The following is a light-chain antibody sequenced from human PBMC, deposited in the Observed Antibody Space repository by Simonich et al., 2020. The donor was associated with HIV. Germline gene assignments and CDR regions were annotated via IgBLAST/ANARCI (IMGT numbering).Light chain of an antibody. Sequence: QSALTQPASVSGSPGQSITISCTGTSSDVRNYNYVSWYQQHPGKAPTLIIYDVSNRPAGGSNRFSGSKSDNTASLTISGLQAEDEADYYCSSYTSSSTRGVFGGGTKLTVL. CDR2: DVS. J-gene: IGLJ3*02. CDR3: SSYTSSSTRGV. V-gene: IGLV2-14*03. CDR1: SSDVRNYNY.